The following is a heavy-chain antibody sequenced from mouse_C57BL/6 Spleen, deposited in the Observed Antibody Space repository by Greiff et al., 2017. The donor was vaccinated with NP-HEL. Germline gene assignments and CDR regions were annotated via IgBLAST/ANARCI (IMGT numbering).Heavy chain of an antibody. CDR1: GYTFTSCG. J-gene: IGHJ2*01. CDR2: IYPRSGNT. D-gene: IGHD1-1*01. V-gene: IGHV1-81*01. CDR3: ARSDTTVVPYYFDY. Sequence: QVQLKESGAELARPGASVKLSCKASGYTFTSCGISWVKQRTGQGLEWIGEIYPRSGNTYYNEKFKGKATLTADKSSSTAYMELRSLTSEDSAVYFCARSDTTVVPYYFDYWGQGTTLTVSS.